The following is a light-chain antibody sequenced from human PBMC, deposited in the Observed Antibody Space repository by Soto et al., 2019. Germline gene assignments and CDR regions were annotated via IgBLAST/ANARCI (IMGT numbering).Light chain of an antibody. CDR3: EQYTNLPPWT. CDR2: GAS. J-gene: IGKJ1*01. CDR1: QSVSSN. Sequence: EIVMTQSPATLSVSPGERATLSCRASQSVSSNLAWYQQKPGQAPRLLIYGASTRATGIPARFSGSGSGTEFTLTIRNLQSEDCAVYYCEQYTNLPPWTFGQGTKVEIK. V-gene: IGKV3-15*01.